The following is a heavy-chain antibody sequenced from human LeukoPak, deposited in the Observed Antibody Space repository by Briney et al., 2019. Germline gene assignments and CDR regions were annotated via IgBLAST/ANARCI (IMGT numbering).Heavy chain of an antibody. CDR3: AKDKGDFWSGHHY. J-gene: IGHJ4*02. Sequence: GGSLRLSCAASGFTFSNYAMSWVRQAPGKGLEWVSSITGSGGSTYYADSVKGRFTISRDNSKNTLYLQMSSLIAEDTAVYYCAKDKGDFWSGHHYWGQGTLVTVSS. CDR1: GFTFSNYA. CDR2: ITGSGGST. V-gene: IGHV3-23*01. D-gene: IGHD3-3*01.